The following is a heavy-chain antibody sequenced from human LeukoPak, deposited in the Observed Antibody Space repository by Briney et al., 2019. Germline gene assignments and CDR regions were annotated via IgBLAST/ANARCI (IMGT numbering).Heavy chain of an antibody. J-gene: IGHJ4*02. CDR3: ARANFLYCSSTTCLSDY. CDR2: INPNDGDT. Sequence: ASVKVSCKASGYTFTDYYIHWVRQAPGQGFEWMGWINPNDGDTNYAQKFQGRVTMTRDTSISTAHMEVSRLRSDDTAVYYCARANFLYCSSTTCLSDYWGQGTLVTVSS. D-gene: IGHD2-2*01. V-gene: IGHV1-2*02. CDR1: GYTFTDYY.